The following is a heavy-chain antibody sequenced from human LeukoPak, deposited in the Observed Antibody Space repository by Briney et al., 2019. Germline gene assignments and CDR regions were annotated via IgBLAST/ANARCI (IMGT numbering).Heavy chain of an antibody. CDR2: ISGSGGST. CDR3: AKSLGILGWFADY. D-gene: IGHD3-3*01. Sequence: TGGSLRLSCAASGFTFSSYAMSWVRQAPGKGLEWVSAISGSGGSTYYADSVKGRFTISRDNSKNSLYLQMTSLRAEDTAVYYCAKSLGILGWFADYWGQRTLVTVSS. V-gene: IGHV3-23*01. CDR1: GFTFSSYA. J-gene: IGHJ4*02.